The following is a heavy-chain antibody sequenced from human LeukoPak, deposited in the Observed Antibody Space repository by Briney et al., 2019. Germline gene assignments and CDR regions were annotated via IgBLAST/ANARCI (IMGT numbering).Heavy chain of an antibody. CDR1: GGSISSYY. CDR3: ERDWVIVVAGGYYYYMDV. CDR2: IYTSGST. V-gene: IGHV4-4*07. D-gene: IGHD6-19*01. Sequence: TSETLSLTCSVSGGSISSYYWSWIRQPAGKGLEWIGRIYTSGSTNYNPSLKSRVTMSVDTSKNQFSLKLSSVTAADTAVYYCERDWVIVVAGGYYYYMDVWGKGTTVTVSS. J-gene: IGHJ6*03.